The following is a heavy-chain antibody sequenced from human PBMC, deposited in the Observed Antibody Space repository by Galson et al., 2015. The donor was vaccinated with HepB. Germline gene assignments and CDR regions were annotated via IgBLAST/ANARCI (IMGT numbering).Heavy chain of an antibody. V-gene: IGHV3-66*01. Sequence: SLRLSCAASGFTVSSNYMSWVRQAPGKGLEWGSVIYSGGSTYYADPVKGRFTNSRDNSKNTLYLQMNSLGAEDAAVYYCARAQREFLAIDYWGQGTLVTVSS. CDR3: ARAQREFLAIDY. CDR1: GFTVSSNY. CDR2: IYSGGST. J-gene: IGHJ4*02.